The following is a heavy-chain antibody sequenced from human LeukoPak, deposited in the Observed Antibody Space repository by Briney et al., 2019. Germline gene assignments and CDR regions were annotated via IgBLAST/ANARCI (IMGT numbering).Heavy chain of an antibody. J-gene: IGHJ3*02. Sequence: GGSLRLSCAASGFTFSSYAMNWVRQAPGKGLEWVSYISSSSSTIYYADSVKGRFTISRDNPKNTLYLQMNSLRAEDTAVYYCAKAYCGGDCYSQDAFDIWGQGTMVTVSS. V-gene: IGHV3-23*01. D-gene: IGHD2-21*02. CDR2: ISSSSSTI. CDR1: GFTFSSYA. CDR3: AKAYCGGDCYSQDAFDI.